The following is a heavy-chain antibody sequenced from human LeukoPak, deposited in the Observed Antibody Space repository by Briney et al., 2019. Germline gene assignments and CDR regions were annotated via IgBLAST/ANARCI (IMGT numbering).Heavy chain of an antibody. CDR2: IYYSGGT. Sequence: SETLSLTCTVSGGSISSSSYYWGWIRQPPGKGLEWIGSIYYSGGTYYNPSLKSRVTISVDTSKNQFSLKLSSVTAADTAVYYCARRDIVVVTAIQSFDIWGQGTMVTVSS. D-gene: IGHD2-21*02. CDR1: GGSISSSSYY. J-gene: IGHJ3*02. V-gene: IGHV4-39*01. CDR3: ARRDIVVVTAIQSFDI.